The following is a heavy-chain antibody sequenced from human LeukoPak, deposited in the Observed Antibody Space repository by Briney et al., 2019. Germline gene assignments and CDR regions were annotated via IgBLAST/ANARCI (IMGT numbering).Heavy chain of an antibody. CDR1: GFTFSSYG. V-gene: IGHV3-30*18. D-gene: IGHD6-13*01. J-gene: IGHJ4*02. CDR2: ISYDGSNK. CDR3: AKDLGSSWYGDFDY. Sequence: GGSLRLSCAASGFTFSSYGMHWVRQAPGKGLEWVAVISYDGSNKYYADSVKGRFTISRDNSKNTLYLQMNSLRAEDTAVYYCAKDLGSSWYGDFDYWGQGTLVTVSS.